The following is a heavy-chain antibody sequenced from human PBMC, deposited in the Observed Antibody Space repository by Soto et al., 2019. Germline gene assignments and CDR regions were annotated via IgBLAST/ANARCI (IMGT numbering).Heavy chain of an antibody. CDR2: IYSGGST. D-gene: IGHD4-17*01. Sequence: EVQLVESGGGLVQPGGSLRLSCAASGFTVSSNYMSWVRQAPGKGLEWVSVIYSGGSTYYADSVKGRFTISRDNSKNTLNLQMNSLRAEDTAVYYCARDLSTVVTRYYGMDVWGQGTTVTVSS. CDR1: GFTVSSNY. V-gene: IGHV3-66*01. J-gene: IGHJ6*02. CDR3: ARDLSTVVTRYYGMDV.